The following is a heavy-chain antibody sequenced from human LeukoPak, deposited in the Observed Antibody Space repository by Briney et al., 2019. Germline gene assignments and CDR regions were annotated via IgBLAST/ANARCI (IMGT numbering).Heavy chain of an antibody. D-gene: IGHD5-18*01. Sequence: GGSLRLSCAASGFTFSSYWMSWVRQAPGKGLEWVANIKQDGSEEYYVDSVKGRFTISRDNAKNSLYLQMNSLRAEDTAVYYCARDRPVDTAMVRYYYYYGMDVWGQGTTVTVSS. CDR2: IKQDGSEE. CDR1: GFTFSSYW. CDR3: ARDRPVDTAMVRYYYYYGMDV. V-gene: IGHV3-7*01. J-gene: IGHJ6*02.